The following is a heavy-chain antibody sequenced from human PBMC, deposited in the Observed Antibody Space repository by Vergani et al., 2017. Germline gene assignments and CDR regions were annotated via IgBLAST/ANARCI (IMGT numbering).Heavy chain of an antibody. CDR3: ASSGPDYAHWFDP. J-gene: IGHJ5*02. CDR1: GFTLGDYA. V-gene: IGHV3-49*03. Sequence: VQLVESGGGVVQPGGSLRLSCTASGFTLGDYAMSWFRPAPGKGLEWVGFIRSKAYGGTTEYAASVKGRFTISRDDSKSIAYLEMNSLKTEDTAVYYCASSGPDYAHWFDPWGQGTLVTVSS. D-gene: IGHD2-15*01. CDR2: IRSKAYGGTT.